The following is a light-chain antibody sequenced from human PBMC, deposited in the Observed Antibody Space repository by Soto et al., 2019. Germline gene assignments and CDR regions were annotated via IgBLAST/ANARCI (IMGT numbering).Light chain of an antibody. Sequence: PSPCTLSLSAGEIATLSCRASQTISSNYLAWYQQKPGQAPRLLIYGASGRATGIPDRFSGSGSGTDFTLTISRLEPEDFAVYYCQQYTSSLITFGQGTRLEI. CDR2: GAS. CDR3: QQYTSSLIT. J-gene: IGKJ5*01. V-gene: IGKV3-20*01. CDR1: QTISSNY.